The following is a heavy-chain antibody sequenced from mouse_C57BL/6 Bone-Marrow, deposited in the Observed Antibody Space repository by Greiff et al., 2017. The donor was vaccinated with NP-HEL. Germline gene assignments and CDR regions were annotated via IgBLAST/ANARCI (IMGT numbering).Heavy chain of an antibody. Sequence: QVQLQQPGAELVKPGASVKLSCKASGYTFTSYWMQWVKQRPGQGLEWIGEIDPSDSYTNYNQKFKGKATLTVDTSSSTAYMQLSSLTSEDSAVYDCAGVTTVVDYFDYWGQGTTLTVSS. D-gene: IGHD1-1*01. CDR1: GYTFTSYW. CDR2: IDPSDSYT. V-gene: IGHV1-50*01. J-gene: IGHJ2*01. CDR3: AGVTTVVDYFDY.